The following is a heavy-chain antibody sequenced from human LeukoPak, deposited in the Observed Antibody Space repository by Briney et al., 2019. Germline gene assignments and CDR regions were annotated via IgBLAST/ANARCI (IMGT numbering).Heavy chain of an antibody. J-gene: IGHJ5*02. CDR2: INPNSGGT. CDR3: ARWGGIYDFWSGYYNWFDP. CDR1: GYTFTSHF. V-gene: IGHV1-2*02. D-gene: IGHD3-3*01. Sequence: ASVKVSCKASGYTFTSHFMHWVRQAPGQGLEWMGWINPNSGGTNYAQKFQGRVTMTRDTSISTAYMELSRLRSDDTAVYYCARWGGIYDFWSGYYNWFDPWGQGTLVTVSS.